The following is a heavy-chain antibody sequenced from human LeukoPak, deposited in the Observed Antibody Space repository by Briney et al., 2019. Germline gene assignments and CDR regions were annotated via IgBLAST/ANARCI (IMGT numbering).Heavy chain of an antibody. CDR2: TYPGDSDT. CDR1: GYSFTNYW. D-gene: IGHD1-26*01. Sequence: GESLKISCKGSGYSFTNYWIGWVRQTPGKGLEWMGITYPGDSDTRYSPSFQGQVTISADKFLSTAYLQWSSLEASDNAMYYCARRDSGFEFFDYWGQGTLVTVSS. CDR3: ARRDSGFEFFDY. J-gene: IGHJ4*02. V-gene: IGHV5-51*01.